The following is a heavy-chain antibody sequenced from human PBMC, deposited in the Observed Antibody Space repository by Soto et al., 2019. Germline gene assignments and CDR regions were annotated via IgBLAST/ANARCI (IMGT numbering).Heavy chain of an antibody. CDR3: ARCSLVVVPAPGFDP. J-gene: IGHJ5*02. Sequence: QVQLQESGPGLVKPSETLSLTCTVSGGSISSGGYYWSWIRQHPGKGLEWIGYIYYSGTTYYNPSLKSRVTISVDTSKNQFSLKLSSVSAADTAVYYCARCSLVVVPAPGFDPWGRGTLVTVSS. CDR1: GGSISSGGYY. V-gene: IGHV4-31*03. D-gene: IGHD2-2*01. CDR2: IYYSGTT.